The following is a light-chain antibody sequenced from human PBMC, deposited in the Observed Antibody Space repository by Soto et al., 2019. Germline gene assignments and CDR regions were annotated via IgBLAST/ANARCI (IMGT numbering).Light chain of an antibody. CDR2: WAS. Sequence: DFVMTQSPDSLAVSLGERATINCKSNQSLLYSSNNKNYLAWYQQKPGQPPKLLMYWASTRESGVPDRFSGSGSGTDFSLTIGSLQAEDVAVYYCQQYYTTPPTFGQGTILEIK. CDR3: QQYYTTPPT. V-gene: IGKV4-1*01. CDR1: QSLLYSSNNKNY. J-gene: IGKJ2*01.